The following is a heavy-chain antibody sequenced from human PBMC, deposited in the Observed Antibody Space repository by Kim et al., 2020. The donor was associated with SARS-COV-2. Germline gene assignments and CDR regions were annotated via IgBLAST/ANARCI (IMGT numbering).Heavy chain of an antibody. Sequence: GGSLRLSCAASGFTFSDYYMSWIRQAPGKGLEWVSYISSSGSTIYYADSVKGRFTISRDNAKNSLYLQMNSLRAEDTAVYYCARGVLPDSSSSFYSYYYYYMDVWGKGTTVTVSS. D-gene: IGHD6-6*01. CDR2: ISSSGSTI. CDR1: GFTFSDYY. V-gene: IGHV3-11*01. J-gene: IGHJ6*03. CDR3: ARGVLPDSSSSFYSYYYYYMDV.